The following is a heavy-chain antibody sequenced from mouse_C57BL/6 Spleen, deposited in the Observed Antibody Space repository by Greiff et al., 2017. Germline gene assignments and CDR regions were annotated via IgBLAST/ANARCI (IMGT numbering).Heavy chain of an antibody. CDR2: INPGSGGT. Sequence: VQLQQSGAELVRPGTSVKVSCKASGYAFTNYLIEWVKQRPGQGLEWIGVINPGSGGTNYNEKFKGKATLTADKSSSTAYMQLSSLTSEDSAVYFCAYTAQATRGNFDYWGKGTTLTVSS. J-gene: IGHJ2*01. D-gene: IGHD3-2*02. CDR3: AYTAQATRGNFDY. CDR1: GYAFTNYL. V-gene: IGHV1-54*01.